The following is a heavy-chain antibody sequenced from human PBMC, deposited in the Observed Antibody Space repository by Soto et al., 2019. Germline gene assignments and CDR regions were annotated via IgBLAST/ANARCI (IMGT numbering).Heavy chain of an antibody. CDR2: IIPIFGTA. J-gene: IGHJ4*02. CDR3: ARATEKRSGYPLDY. CDR1: GGTFSSYA. D-gene: IGHD3-22*01. Sequence: RASVKFSCKASGGTFSSYAISWVRQAPGQGLEWMGGIIPIFGTANYAQKFQGRVTITADESTSTAYMELSSLRSEDTAVYYCARATEKRSGYPLDYWGQGTLVTVSS. V-gene: IGHV1-69*13.